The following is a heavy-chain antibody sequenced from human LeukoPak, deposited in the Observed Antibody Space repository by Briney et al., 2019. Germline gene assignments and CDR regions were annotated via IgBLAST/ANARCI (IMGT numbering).Heavy chain of an antibody. J-gene: IGHJ4*02. Sequence: SETLSLTCTVSGGSVNSYYWSWIRQPAGKGLEWIGHIYASGSNDYNPSLKSRVTMSLDMAKNQFSLKLSSVTAADTAVYYCARVRGSYYTNWGQGTLVTVSS. V-gene: IGHV4-4*07. CDR3: ARVRGSYYTN. CDR1: GGSVNSYY. D-gene: IGHD3-10*01. CDR2: IYASGSN.